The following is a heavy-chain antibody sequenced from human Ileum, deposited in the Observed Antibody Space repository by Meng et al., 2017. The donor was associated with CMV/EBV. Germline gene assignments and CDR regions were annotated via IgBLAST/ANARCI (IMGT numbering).Heavy chain of an antibody. D-gene: IGHD3-10*01. J-gene: IGHJ6*02. V-gene: IGHV3-30*02. CDR2: IRYDGSNK. Sequence: GESLKISCAASGFTFSSYGMHWVRQAPGKGLEWVAFIRYDGSNKYYADSVKGRFTISRDNSKNTLYLQMNSLRDEDTAVYYCAKEREVIGMDVWGQGTTVTVSS. CDR3: AKEREVIGMDV. CDR1: GFTFSSYG.